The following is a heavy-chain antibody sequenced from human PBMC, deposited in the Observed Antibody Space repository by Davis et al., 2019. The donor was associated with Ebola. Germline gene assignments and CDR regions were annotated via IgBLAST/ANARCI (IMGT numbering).Heavy chain of an antibody. CDR2: IYYSGST. Sequence: SETLSLTCTVSGGSISAYYWSWIRQPPGKALECIGYIYYSGSTNYNPSLKSRVTISVDTSKNQFSLKLSSVTAADTAVYYCARVDYDFWSGYYGGSWFDPWGQGTLVTVSS. V-gene: IGHV4-59*01. CDR3: ARVDYDFWSGYYGGSWFDP. CDR1: GGSISAYY. J-gene: IGHJ5*02. D-gene: IGHD3-3*01.